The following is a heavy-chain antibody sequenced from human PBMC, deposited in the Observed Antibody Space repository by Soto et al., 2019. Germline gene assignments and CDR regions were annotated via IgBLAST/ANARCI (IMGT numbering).Heavy chain of an antibody. D-gene: IGHD4-17*01. Sequence: EVQLVESGGDLVQPGGSLRLSCAASGFTFSMHAIHWVRQAPGKGLDFVSGLSGNGRSTYYANSVKGRFTISRDNSKNTLYLQMGSLRAEDTAVYYCARVRQDYGDYDYWGQGTLVTVSS. CDR3: ARVRQDYGDYDY. J-gene: IGHJ4*02. V-gene: IGHV3-64*01. CDR2: LSGNGRST. CDR1: GFTFSMHA.